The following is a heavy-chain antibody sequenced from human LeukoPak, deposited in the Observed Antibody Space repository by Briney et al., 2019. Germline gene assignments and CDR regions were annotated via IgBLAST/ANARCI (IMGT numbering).Heavy chain of an antibody. CDR1: GYTFTGYY. D-gene: IGHD5-12*01. V-gene: IGHV1-2*02. CDR3: ARVIGVATIPTN. CDR2: INPNSGGT. Sequence: GASVKVSCKAAGYTFTGYYMHWVRQAPGQGLEWMGWINPNSGGTNYAQKFQGRVTMTRDTSISTAYMELSRLRSDDTAVYYCARVIGVATIPTNWGQGTLDTVSS. J-gene: IGHJ4*02.